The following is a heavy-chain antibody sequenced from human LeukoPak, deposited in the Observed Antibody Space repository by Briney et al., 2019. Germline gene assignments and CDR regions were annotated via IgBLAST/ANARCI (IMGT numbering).Heavy chain of an antibody. Sequence: PGGSLRLSCEGSGFTFSNYWMSWVRQAPGKGLEWVAVISYDGSNKYYADSVKGRFTISRDNAKNSLYLQMNSLRAEDTAVYYCARYSSSWGYFDYWGQGTLVTVSS. CDR3: ARYSSSWGYFDY. V-gene: IGHV3-30*03. CDR2: ISYDGSNK. D-gene: IGHD6-13*01. J-gene: IGHJ4*02. CDR1: GFTFSNYW.